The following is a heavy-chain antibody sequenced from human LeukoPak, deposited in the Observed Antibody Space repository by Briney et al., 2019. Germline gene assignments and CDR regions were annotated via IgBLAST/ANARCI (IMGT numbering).Heavy chain of an antibody. Sequence: GGSLRLSCAASEFSVGSNYMTWVRQAPGKGLEWVSLIYSGGSTYYADSVKGRFTISRDNSKNTLYLQMNSLRAEDTAVYYCARVSVGVVPAAMRRRDYYMDVWGKGTTVTVSS. CDR3: ARVSVGVVPAAMRRRDYYMDV. V-gene: IGHV3-66*01. D-gene: IGHD2-2*01. J-gene: IGHJ6*03. CDR1: EFSVGSNY. CDR2: IYSGGST.